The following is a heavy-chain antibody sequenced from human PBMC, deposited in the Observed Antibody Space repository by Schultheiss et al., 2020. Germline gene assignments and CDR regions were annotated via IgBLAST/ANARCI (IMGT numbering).Heavy chain of an antibody. Sequence: RGSLRLSCAASGFTFSSYSMNWVRQAPGKGLEWVSSISSSSSYVYYADSVKGRFTISRDNAKNSLFLQMNNLRAEDTAVYYCAREVVTTYAFDIWGQGTMVTVSS. CDR3: AREVVTTYAFDI. CDR2: ISSSSSYV. CDR1: GFTFSSYS. J-gene: IGHJ3*02. V-gene: IGHV3-21*01. D-gene: IGHD4-17*01.